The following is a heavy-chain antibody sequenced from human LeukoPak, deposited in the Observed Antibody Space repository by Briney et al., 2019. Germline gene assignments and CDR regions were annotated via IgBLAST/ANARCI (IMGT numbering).Heavy chain of an antibody. CDR3: AKSYGVGSTFIDY. CDR1: GFTFGFYA. J-gene: IGHJ4*02. V-gene: IGHV3-23*01. Sequence: GGSLRLSCAASGFTFGFYAMSWVRQAPGKGMEWVSSITANGDDTYYADSVRGGFTLSTDNSKSTVYLQMYSLRAEDTAIYYCAKSYGVGSTFIDYWGQGTLVTVSS. CDR2: ITANGDDT. D-gene: IGHD1-26*01.